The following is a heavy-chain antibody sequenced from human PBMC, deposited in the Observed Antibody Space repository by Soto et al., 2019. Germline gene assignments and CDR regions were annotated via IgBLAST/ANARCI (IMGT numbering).Heavy chain of an antibody. CDR2: IYYSGST. J-gene: IGHJ3*02. D-gene: IGHD1-26*01. CDR1: GGSISSSSYY. V-gene: IGHV4-39*01. CDR3: ARQVKWQLVGGIDAFDI. Sequence: SETLSLTCTVSGGSISSSSYYWGWIRQPPGKGLEWIGSIYYSGSTYYNPSLKSRVTISVDTSKNQFSLKLSSVTAADTAVYYCARQVKWQLVGGIDAFDIWGQGTMVTVS.